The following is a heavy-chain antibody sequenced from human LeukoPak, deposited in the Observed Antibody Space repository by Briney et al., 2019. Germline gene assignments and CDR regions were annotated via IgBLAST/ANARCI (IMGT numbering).Heavy chain of an antibody. D-gene: IGHD6-19*01. J-gene: IGHJ2*01. CDR3: ARVGIAVAGHLDWYFDL. Sequence: GGSLRLSCAASGFTFSDYYMSWIRQAPGKGLEWVSYISSSSSYTNYADSVKGRFTISRDNAKNSLYLQMNSLRAEDTAVYYCARVGIAVAGHLDWYFDLWGRGTLVTVSS. V-gene: IGHV3-11*05. CDR1: GFTFSDYY. CDR2: ISSSSSYT.